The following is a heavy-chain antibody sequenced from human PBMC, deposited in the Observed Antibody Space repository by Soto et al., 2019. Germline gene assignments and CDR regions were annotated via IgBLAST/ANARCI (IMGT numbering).Heavy chain of an antibody. CDR3: ASGSGSYAVYYYGMDV. D-gene: IGHD3-10*01. V-gene: IGHV4-39*01. Sequence: PSETLSLTCTVSGGSISSSSYYWGWIRQPPGKGLEWIGSIYYSGSTYYNPSLKSRVTISVDTSKNQFSLKLSSVTAADTAVYYCASGSGSYAVYYYGMDVWGQGTTGT. CDR2: IYYSGST. J-gene: IGHJ6*02. CDR1: GGSISSSSYY.